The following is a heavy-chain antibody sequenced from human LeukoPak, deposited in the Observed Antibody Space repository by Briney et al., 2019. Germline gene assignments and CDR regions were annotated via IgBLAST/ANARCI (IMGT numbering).Heavy chain of an antibody. CDR1: GFTFSSYA. CDR3: AKGPTKGYCSSTSCYIVDWFDP. J-gene: IGHJ5*02. CDR2: ISGSGGST. Sequence: GGSLRLSCAASGFTFSSYAMRWVRQAPGKGLEWVSAISGSGGSTYYADSVKGRFTISRDNSKNTLYLQMNSLRAEDTAVYYCAKGPTKGYCSSTSCYIVDWFDPWGQGTLVTVSS. V-gene: IGHV3-23*01. D-gene: IGHD2-2*02.